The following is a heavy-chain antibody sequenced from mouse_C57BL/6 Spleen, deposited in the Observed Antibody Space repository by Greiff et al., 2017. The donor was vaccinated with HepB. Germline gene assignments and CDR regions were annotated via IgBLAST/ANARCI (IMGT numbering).Heavy chain of an antibody. V-gene: IGHV1-26*01. CDR2: INPNNGGT. CDR3: ASHYYGSSYVYAMDY. D-gene: IGHD1-1*01. CDR1: GYTFTDYY. Sequence: EVQLQQSGPELVKPGASVKISCKASGYTFTDYYMNWVKQSHGKSLEWIGDINPNNGGTSYNQKFKGKATLTVDKSSSTADMELRSLTSEDSAVYYCASHYYGSSYVYAMDYWGQGTSVTVSS. J-gene: IGHJ4*01.